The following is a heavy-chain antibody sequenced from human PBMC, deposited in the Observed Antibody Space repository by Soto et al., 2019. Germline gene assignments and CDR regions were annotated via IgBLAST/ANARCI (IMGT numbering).Heavy chain of an antibody. CDR1: GGSISSYY. CDR3: ARRDISYGDYGCYYYYMDV. CDR2: IYYSGST. J-gene: IGHJ6*03. V-gene: IGHV4-59*08. D-gene: IGHD4-17*01. Sequence: SETLSLTCTVSGGSISSYYWSWIRQPPGKGLEWIGYIYYSGSTNYNPSLKSRVTISVDTSKNQFSLKLSSVTAADTAVYYCARRDISYGDYGCYYYYMDVWGKGNTVTVSS.